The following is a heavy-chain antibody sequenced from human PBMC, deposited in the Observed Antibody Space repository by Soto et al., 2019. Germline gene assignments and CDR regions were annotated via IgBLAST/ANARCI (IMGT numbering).Heavy chain of an antibody. CDR3: ASLDYYDSSGLPLDY. CDR2: INHSGST. CDR1: GGSFSGYY. J-gene: IGHJ4*02. Sequence: SETLSLTCAVYGGSFSGYYWSWIRQPPGKGLEWIGEINHSGSTNYNPSLKSRVTISVDTSKNQFSLKLSSVTAADTAVYYCASLDYYDSSGLPLDYRGQGTLVTVSS. V-gene: IGHV4-34*01. D-gene: IGHD3-22*01.